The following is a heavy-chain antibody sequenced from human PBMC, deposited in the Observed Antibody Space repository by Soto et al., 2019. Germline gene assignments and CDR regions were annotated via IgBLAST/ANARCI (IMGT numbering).Heavy chain of an antibody. CDR1: GGSISSGGYS. CDR2: IYHSGST. CDR3: VNLYGGTDRVDY. V-gene: IGHV4-30-2*01. D-gene: IGHD4-17*01. Sequence: SETLSLTCAVSGGSISSGGYSWSWIRQPPGKGLEWIGYIYHSGSTYYNPSLKSRVTISVDRSKNQFSLKLSSVTAADTAVYYCVNLYGGTDRVDYWGQGTLVTV. J-gene: IGHJ4*02.